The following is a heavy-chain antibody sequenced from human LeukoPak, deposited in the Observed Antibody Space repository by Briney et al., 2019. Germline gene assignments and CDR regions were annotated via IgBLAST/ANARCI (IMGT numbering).Heavy chain of an antibody. J-gene: IGHJ4*02. Sequence: ASVKVSCKASGYTFTSYDINWMRQAPGQGLEGVGWMNPNSGNTGHAQTFQGKVTMTRKTSLKKAYMELSSLRSAPTAVYYCARRFYDNLTGHTWYDYWGQGTLVTVSS. CDR2: MNPNSGNT. CDR1: GYTFTSYD. D-gene: IGHD3-9*01. CDR3: ARRFYDNLTGHTWYDY. V-gene: IGHV1-8*01.